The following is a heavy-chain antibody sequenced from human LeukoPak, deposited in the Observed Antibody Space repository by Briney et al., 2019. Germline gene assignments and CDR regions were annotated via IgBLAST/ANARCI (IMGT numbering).Heavy chain of an antibody. CDR1: GGTFSNYA. D-gene: IGHD2-8*01. V-gene: IGHV1-69*13. J-gene: IGHJ4*02. Sequence: GASVKVSCKASGGTFSNYAISWVRQAPGQGLEWMGGIIPIFGTANYAQKFQGRVTITADESTSTAYMELSSLRSEDTAVYYCARLVSAESDYWGQGTLVTVSS. CDR3: ARLVSAESDY. CDR2: IIPIFGTA.